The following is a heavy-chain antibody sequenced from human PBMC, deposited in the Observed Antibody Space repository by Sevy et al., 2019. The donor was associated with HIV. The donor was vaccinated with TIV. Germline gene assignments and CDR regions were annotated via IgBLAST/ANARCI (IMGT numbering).Heavy chain of an antibody. D-gene: IGHD3-10*01. CDR1: GGTFSSYA. J-gene: IGHJ4*02. V-gene: IGHV1-69*13. Sequence: ASVKVSCKASGGTFSSYAISWVRQAPGQGLEWMGGIIPIFGTANYAQKFQGRVTITADESTSTAYMELSSLRSEDTAVYYCARDLGDASGSYYSDYWGQGTLVTVSS. CDR2: IIPIFGTA. CDR3: ARDLGDASGSYYSDY.